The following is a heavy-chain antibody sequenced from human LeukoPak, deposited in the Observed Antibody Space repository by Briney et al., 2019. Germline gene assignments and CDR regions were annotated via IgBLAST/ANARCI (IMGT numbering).Heavy chain of an antibody. V-gene: IGHV1-2*02. J-gene: IGHJ4*02. CDR1: GYTFADYY. CDR3: AGGILTGAYALLF. CDR2: INPNSGGT. D-gene: IGHD3-9*01. Sequence: GASVKLSCKASGYTFADYYVHWVRQAPGQGLEWMGWINPNSGGTNYAQKFQGRVTMTRDTSISTAYMELSRLRSDDTAVYYCAGGILTGAYALLFWGQGTLVTVSS.